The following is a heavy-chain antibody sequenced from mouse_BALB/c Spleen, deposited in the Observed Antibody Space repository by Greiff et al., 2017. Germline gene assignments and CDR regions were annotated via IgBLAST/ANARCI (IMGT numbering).Heavy chain of an antibody. CDR2: ISSGGST. V-gene: IGHV5-6-5*01. CDR3: ARGGYYGSSLFAY. Sequence: DVMLVESGGGLVKPGGSLKLSCAASGFTFSSYAMSWVRQTPEKRLEWVASISSGGSTYYPDSVKGRFTISRDNARNILYLQMSSLRSEDTAMYYGARGGYYGSSLFAYWGQGTLVTVSA. D-gene: IGHD1-1*01. CDR1: GFTFSSYA. J-gene: IGHJ3*01.